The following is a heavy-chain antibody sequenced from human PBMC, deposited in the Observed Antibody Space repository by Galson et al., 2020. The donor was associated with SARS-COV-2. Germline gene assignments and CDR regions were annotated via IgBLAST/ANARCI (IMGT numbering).Heavy chain of an antibody. CDR3: ARLDAYGPGY. Sequence: GESLKISCAASGFTFSNYEMNWVRQAPGKGLEWVSYISSSGRTIHYADSVKGRFTISRDNAKSSLSLQMNSLRAEDTAVYYCARLDAYGPGYWGQGTLVPVSS. CDR2: ISSSGRTI. J-gene: IGHJ4*02. D-gene: IGHD2-21*01. CDR1: GFTFSNYE. V-gene: IGHV3-48*03.